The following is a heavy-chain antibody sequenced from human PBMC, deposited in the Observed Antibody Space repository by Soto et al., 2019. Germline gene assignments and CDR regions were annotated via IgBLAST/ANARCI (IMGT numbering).Heavy chain of an antibody. D-gene: IGHD3-10*01. Sequence: PSETLSLTCSVSGGSIRGYYWTWIRQPPGEGLEWIGYIFYSGSTNYNPSLKSRVTISVDTSKNQFSLKLSSVTAADTAVYYCARTPVQGRRGFYYYGMDVWGQGTTVTVSS. V-gene: IGHV4-59*08. CDR1: GGSIRGYY. J-gene: IGHJ6*02. CDR2: IFYSGST. CDR3: ARTPVQGRRGFYYYGMDV.